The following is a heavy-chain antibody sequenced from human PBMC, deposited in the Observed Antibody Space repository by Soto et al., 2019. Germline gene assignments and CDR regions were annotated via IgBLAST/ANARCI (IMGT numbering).Heavy chain of an antibody. D-gene: IGHD5-18*01. J-gene: IGHJ4*02. CDR1: GYTFTSYG. CDR3: AKRRGYSNGEVDY. CDR2: ITPYNGNT. V-gene: IGHV1-18*01. Sequence: QVQLVQSGAEVKKPGASVKVSCKASGYTFTSYGISWVRQAPGQGLEWMGWITPYNGNTNYAQKLQGRVTMTTDTYTSTAYMELGGLRSDDSAVYYCAKRRGYSNGEVDYWGQGTLVTVSS.